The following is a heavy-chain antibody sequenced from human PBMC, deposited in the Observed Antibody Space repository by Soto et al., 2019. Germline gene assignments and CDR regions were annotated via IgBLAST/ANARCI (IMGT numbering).Heavy chain of an antibody. CDR1: GFTVDDYA. Sequence: EVQLVESGGGLVQPGRSLRLSCAASGFTVDDYAMHWVRQAPGKGLEWVSGVSWNSGSIGYADSVKGRLTISRDNDKNSLYLQMNSLRAENTALYYCAKDNMVRGVRLYYFDYWGQGTLVTVSS. D-gene: IGHD3-10*01. J-gene: IGHJ4*02. V-gene: IGHV3-9*01. CDR3: AKDNMVRGVRLYYFDY. CDR2: VSWNSGSI.